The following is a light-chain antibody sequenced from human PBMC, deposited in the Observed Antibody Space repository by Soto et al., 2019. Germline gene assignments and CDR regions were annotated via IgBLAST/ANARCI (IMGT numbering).Light chain of an antibody. CDR2: DAS. CDR1: QSISSW. Sequence: DIQMTQSPSTLSASVGDRVTITCRASQSISSWLAWYQQKPGKAPKLLIYDASTLKSGVPSRFSGSGSGTDFLYNSSSQQPDDVATYYCQHYKRYSYTFGQGTKLEIK. V-gene: IGKV1-5*01. J-gene: IGKJ2*01. CDR3: QHYKRYSYT.